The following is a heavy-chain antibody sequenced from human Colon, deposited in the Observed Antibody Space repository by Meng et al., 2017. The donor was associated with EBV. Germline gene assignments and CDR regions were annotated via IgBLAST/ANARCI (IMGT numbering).Heavy chain of an antibody. V-gene: IGHV4-30-4*01. CDR2: IHHSGSA. J-gene: IGHJ4*02. D-gene: IGHD2-21*01. CDR3: ASFDHIPRRNYFDY. CDR1: GGSMSSGNYY. Sequence: GPLQGAGPGLVEPSQTPSLTCTVSGGSMSSGNYYWSWIRKPPGKGLEWIGYIHHSGSAYYNPSLKSRVSISVDTSKNQFSLNLNSMTAADTAVYYCASFDHIPRRNYFDYWGQGTLVTVSS.